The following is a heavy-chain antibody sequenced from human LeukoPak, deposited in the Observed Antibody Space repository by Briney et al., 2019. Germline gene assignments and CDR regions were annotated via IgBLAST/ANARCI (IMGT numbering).Heavy chain of an antibody. CDR2: ISPSGGST. V-gene: IGHV1-46*01. CDR1: GYTFTSYG. CDR3: ERESGKGGGFDY. J-gene: IGHJ4*02. D-gene: IGHD2-15*01. Sequence: GASVKVSCKASGYTFTSYGITWVRQAPGQGLEWMGIISPSGGSTTNAQNFQGRVTMTRDTATGTVYMELSSLTSEDTAVYYCERESGKGGGFDYWGQGTLVTVSS.